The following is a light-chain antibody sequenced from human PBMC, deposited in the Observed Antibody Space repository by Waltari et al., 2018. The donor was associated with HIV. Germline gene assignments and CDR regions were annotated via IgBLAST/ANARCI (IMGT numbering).Light chain of an antibody. CDR3: ATWDDSLNGVL. CDR2: RDS. Sequence: QSVLTQPPSASEIPGQRVTISCTGGKSNVGSHYVYWYHQVPGTAPKLLVYRDSQRQSGVPDRFTGSKSGTSASLAISGLRSEDEVDYYCATWDDSLNGVLFGGGTKLTVL. CDR1: KSNVGSHY. V-gene: IGLV1-47*01. J-gene: IGLJ2*01.